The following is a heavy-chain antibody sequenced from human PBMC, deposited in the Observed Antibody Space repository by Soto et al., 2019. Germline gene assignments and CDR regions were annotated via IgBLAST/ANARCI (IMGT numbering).Heavy chain of an antibody. CDR2: MSHSGST. Sequence: SETLSLTCAVYGGSFSGYYWNWIRQPPEEGLEWIGEMSHSGSTNYNPSLESRLTISVDRSKNQFTLQLTSVTVADTAVYYCATSYGNAWYTYWGQGTQVTVSS. V-gene: IGHV4-34*01. CDR3: ATSYGNAWYTY. J-gene: IGHJ4*02. D-gene: IGHD6-13*01. CDR1: GGSFSGYY.